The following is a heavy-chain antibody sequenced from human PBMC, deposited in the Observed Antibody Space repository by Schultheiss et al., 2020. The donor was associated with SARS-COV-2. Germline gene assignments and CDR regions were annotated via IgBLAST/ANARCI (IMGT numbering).Heavy chain of an antibody. CDR1: GFTFSSYA. CDR3: ARTANWGNYYYYYYMDV. D-gene: IGHD7-27*01. Sequence: GGSLRLSCAASGFTFSSYAMHWVRQAPGKGLEWVSAISGSGGSTYYADSVKGRFTISRDNSKNTLYLQMNSLRAEDTAVYYCARTANWGNYYYYYYMDVWGKGTTVTVSS. V-gene: IGHV3-23*01. CDR2: ISGSGGST. J-gene: IGHJ6*03.